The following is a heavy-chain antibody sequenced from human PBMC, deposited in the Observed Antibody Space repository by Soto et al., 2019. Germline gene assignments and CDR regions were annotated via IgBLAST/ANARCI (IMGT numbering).Heavy chain of an antibody. CDR2: IIGSGRT. J-gene: IGHJ6*03. CDR3: AKALCCTFTTGYYKDV. V-gene: IGHV3-23*01. CDR1: GFTVSSYA. D-gene: IGHD4-4*01. Sequence: EVQLLESGGGLVQPGGSLRLSCAASGFTVSSYAMSWVRQAPGKGLEWVSVIIGSGRTYYADSVKGRFTISRDSSKNTVYLKMNSLMTEDTAVYYCAKALCCTFTTGYYKDVWGSGTNVTLSS.